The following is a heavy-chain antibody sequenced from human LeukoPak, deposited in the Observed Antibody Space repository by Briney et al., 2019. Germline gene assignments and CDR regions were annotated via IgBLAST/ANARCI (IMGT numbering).Heavy chain of an antibody. CDR3: ARVKADDAFDI. Sequence: PGGSLRLSCAASGFIVSSNYMSWVREAPGKGLGWVSVIYSGGATYYADSVKGRFSISRDNSKNTLYLQMNSLRVEDTAVYYCARVKADDAFDIWGQGTMVTVSS. J-gene: IGHJ3*02. V-gene: IGHV3-53*01. CDR2: IYSGGAT. CDR1: GFIVSSNY.